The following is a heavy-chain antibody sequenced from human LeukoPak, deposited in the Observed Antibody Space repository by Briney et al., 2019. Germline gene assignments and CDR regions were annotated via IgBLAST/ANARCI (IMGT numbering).Heavy chain of an antibody. J-gene: IGHJ4*02. CDR1: GYSFASYW. CDR3: AKIDRQYCSRSSCYALDY. Sequence: GESLKISCKCSGYSFASYWIGWVRQMPGKGLEWMGIIYPGDSDTRYSPSFQGQVTISVDKSISTAYLQWSSLKASDTAIYYCAKIDRQYCSRSSCYALDYWGQGTQVTVSS. D-gene: IGHD2-2*01. CDR2: IYPGDSDT. V-gene: IGHV5-51*01.